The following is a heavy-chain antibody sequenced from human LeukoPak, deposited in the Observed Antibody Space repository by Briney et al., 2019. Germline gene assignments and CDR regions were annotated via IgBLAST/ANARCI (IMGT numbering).Heavy chain of an antibody. Sequence: SQTLSLTCTVSGGSISSGGYYWSWIRQPPGRGLEWIGYIYCSGSTNYNPSLKSRVTISVDTSKNQFSLKLSSVTAADTAVYYCARDYYGSGRLHTGNWFDPWGQGTLVTVSS. V-gene: IGHV4-61*08. CDR3: ARDYYGSGRLHTGNWFDP. D-gene: IGHD3-10*01. J-gene: IGHJ5*02. CDR2: IYCSGST. CDR1: GGSISSGGYY.